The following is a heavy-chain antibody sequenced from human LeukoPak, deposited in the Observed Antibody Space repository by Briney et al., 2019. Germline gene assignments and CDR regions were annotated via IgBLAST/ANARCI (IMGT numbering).Heavy chain of an antibody. V-gene: IGHV4-61*02. CDR3: ASYASGMQY. J-gene: IGHJ4*02. CDR1: GGSISSGSYY. CDR2: IYTSGST. D-gene: IGHD3-10*01. Sequence: SETLSLTCTVSGGSISSGSYYWSWIRQPAGKGLEWIGRIYTSGSTNYNPSLKSRVTISVDTSKNQFSLKLSSVTAADTAVYYCASYASGMQYWGQGTLVTVSS.